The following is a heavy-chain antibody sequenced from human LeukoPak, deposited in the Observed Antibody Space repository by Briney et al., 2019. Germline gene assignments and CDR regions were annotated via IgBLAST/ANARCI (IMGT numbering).Heavy chain of an antibody. CDR2: IYHSGTT. Sequence: TSGTLSLTCAVSGASISSSYWWSWVRQPPGKGLEWIGEIYHSGTTNYNPSLKSRVTISVDTSKNQFSLKLSSVTAADTAVYYCAREGGHGYSYGYGRWWAGENFDYWGQGTLVTVSS. D-gene: IGHD5-18*01. V-gene: IGHV4-4*02. CDR3: AREGGHGYSYGYGRWWAGENFDY. J-gene: IGHJ4*02. CDR1: GASISSSYW.